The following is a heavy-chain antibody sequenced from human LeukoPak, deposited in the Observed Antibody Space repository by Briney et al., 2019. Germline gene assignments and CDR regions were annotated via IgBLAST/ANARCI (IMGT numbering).Heavy chain of an antibody. CDR2: IDPSDSYT. CDR3: ARHPHYYGSGNYYYGMDV. V-gene: IGHV5-10-1*01. CDR1: GYSFTSYW. Sequence: GESLKISCKGSGYSFTSYWISWVRQMPGKGLEWMGRIDPSDSYTNYSPSSQGHVTISADKSISTAYLQWSSQKASDTAMYYCARHPHYYGSGNYYYGMDVWGKGTTVTVSS. D-gene: IGHD3-10*01. J-gene: IGHJ6*04.